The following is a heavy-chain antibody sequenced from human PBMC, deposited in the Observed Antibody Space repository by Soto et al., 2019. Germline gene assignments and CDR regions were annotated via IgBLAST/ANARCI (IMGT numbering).Heavy chain of an antibody. CDR3: ARSSTVTTSFDY. J-gene: IGHJ4*02. D-gene: IGHD4-17*01. CDR2: INHSGST. CDR1: GGSFSGYY. V-gene: IGHV4-34*01. Sequence: SETLSLTCAVCGGSFSGYYWSWIRQPPGKGLEWIGEINHSGSTNYNPSLKSRVTISVDTSKNQFPLKLSSVTAADTAVYYCARSSTVTTSFDYWGQGTLVTVSS.